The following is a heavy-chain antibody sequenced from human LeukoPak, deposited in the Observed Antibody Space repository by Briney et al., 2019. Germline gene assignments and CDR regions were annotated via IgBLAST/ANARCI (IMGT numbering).Heavy chain of an antibody. Sequence: SETLSLTCTVSGGSISRYYWSWIRQPPGKGLEWIGYIYYSGSTNYNPSLKSRVTISVDTSKNQFSLKLSSVTAADTAVYYCARGPPMTTVTTYYYYYMDVWGRGTTVTVSS. CDR1: GGSISRYY. CDR3: ARGPPMTTVTTYYYYYMDV. CDR2: IYYSGST. J-gene: IGHJ6*03. V-gene: IGHV4-59*01. D-gene: IGHD4-11*01.